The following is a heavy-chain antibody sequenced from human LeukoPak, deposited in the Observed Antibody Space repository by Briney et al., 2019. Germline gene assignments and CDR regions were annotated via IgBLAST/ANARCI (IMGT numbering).Heavy chain of an antibody. CDR2: ISYDGSNK. Sequence: WGSLRLSCAVSGFTFSRYWMSWVRQAPGKRLEWVAVISYDGSNKYYADSVKGRFTISRDNSKNTLYLQMNSLRAEDTAVYYCARGTPSSSGWLYYGMDVWGQGTTVTVSS. CDR3: ARGTPSSSGWLYYGMDV. D-gene: IGHD6-19*01. CDR1: GFTFSRYW. J-gene: IGHJ6*02. V-gene: IGHV3-30-3*01.